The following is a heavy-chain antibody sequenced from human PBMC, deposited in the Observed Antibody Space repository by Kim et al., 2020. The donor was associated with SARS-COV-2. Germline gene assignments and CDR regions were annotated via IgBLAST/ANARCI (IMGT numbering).Heavy chain of an antibody. V-gene: IGHV1-69*13. CDR1: GGTFSSYA. D-gene: IGHD3-22*01. CDR3: ARGYYDSSGYYLYYYGMDV. Sequence: SVKVSCKASGGTFSSYAISWVRQAPGQGLEWMGGIIPIFGTANYAQKFQGRVTITADESTSTAYMELSSLRSEDTAVYYCARGYYDSSGYYLYYYGMDVWGQGTTVTVSS. CDR2: IIPIFGTA. J-gene: IGHJ6*02.